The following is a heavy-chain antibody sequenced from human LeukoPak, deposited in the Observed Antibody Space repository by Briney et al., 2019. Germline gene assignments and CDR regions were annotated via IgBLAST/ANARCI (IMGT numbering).Heavy chain of an antibody. J-gene: IGHJ5*02. CDR1: GFTCSSYA. CDR3: ARGHYYGSGSYYSPCWFDP. V-gene: IGHV3-30-3*01. Sequence: HPARTLRLSCAASGFTCSSYAMHRDRQAPGKGLKWVTDIKYDGSNKYHADSVKGSLTISRDNSKNTLYLHMHSLRAEDTAVYYCARGHYYGSGSYYSPCWFDPWGQETRDTVSS. CDR2: IKYDGSNK. D-gene: IGHD3-10*01.